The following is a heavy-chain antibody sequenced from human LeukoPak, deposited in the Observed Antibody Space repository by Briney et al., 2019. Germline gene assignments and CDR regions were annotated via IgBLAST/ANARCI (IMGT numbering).Heavy chain of an antibody. CDR2: ISYDGSNK. Sequence: GGSLRLSCAASGFTFSSYAMHWVRQAPGKGLEWVAVISYDGSNKYYADSVKGRFTISRDNSKNTLYLQMNSLRAEDTAVYHCARGYCSGGSCYSGGFDYWGQGTLVTVSS. D-gene: IGHD2-15*01. CDR1: GFTFSSYA. J-gene: IGHJ4*02. V-gene: IGHV3-30*01. CDR3: ARGYCSGGSCYSGGFDY.